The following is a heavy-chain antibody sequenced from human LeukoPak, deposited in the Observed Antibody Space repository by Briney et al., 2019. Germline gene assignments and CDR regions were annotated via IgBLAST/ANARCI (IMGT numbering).Heavy chain of an antibody. V-gene: IGHV3-30*02. Sequence: GGSLRLSCAASGFTFSSYGMHWVRQAPGKGLEWVAFIRYDGSNKYYADSVKGRFTISRDNSKNTLYLQMNSLRAEDTAVYYCAKDRTAATTLFDYWGQGTLVTVSS. J-gene: IGHJ4*02. CDR3: AKDRTAATTLFDY. D-gene: IGHD1-26*01. CDR1: GFTFSSYG. CDR2: IRYDGSNK.